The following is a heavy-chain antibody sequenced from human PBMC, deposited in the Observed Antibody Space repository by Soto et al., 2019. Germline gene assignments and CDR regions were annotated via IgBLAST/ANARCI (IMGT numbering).Heavy chain of an antibody. J-gene: IGHJ4*02. CDR2: INPKSGGT. CDR1: GGTFTANY. D-gene: IGHD1-26*01. Sequence: ASVKVSCKTSGGTFTANYIHCVRQAPGQGFEWMGWINPKSGGTKYPQKFQGRVTMTRDTSLSTVYMTLTRLTSDDTAVYYCARDLAKGGGSAGFDYWGQGTLVTVSS. CDR3: ARDLAKGGGSAGFDY. V-gene: IGHV1-2*02.